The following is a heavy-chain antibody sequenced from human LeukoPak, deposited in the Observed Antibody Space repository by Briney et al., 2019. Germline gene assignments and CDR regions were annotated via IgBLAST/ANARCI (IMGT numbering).Heavy chain of an antibody. CDR3: ARDRDSSGYYLPTPKPPSPFDY. Sequence: GGSLRLSCAASGFTFSSYSMNWVRQAPGKGLEWVSSISSSSSYIYYADSVKGRFTISRDNAKNSLYLQMNSLRAEDTAVYYCARDRDSSGYYLPTPKPPSPFDYWGQGTLVTVSS. D-gene: IGHD3-22*01. J-gene: IGHJ4*02. CDR2: ISSSSSYI. V-gene: IGHV3-21*01. CDR1: GFTFSSYS.